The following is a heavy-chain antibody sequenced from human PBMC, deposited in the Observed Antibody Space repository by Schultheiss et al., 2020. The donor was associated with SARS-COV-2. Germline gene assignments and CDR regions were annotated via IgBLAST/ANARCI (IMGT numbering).Heavy chain of an antibody. Sequence: LRLSCAVSGGSISSGGYSWSWIRQPPGKGLEWIGYIYHSGSTNYNPSLKSRVTISVDTSKNQFSLKLSSVTAADTAVYYCARPYYGDYGMDVWGQGTTVTVSS. CDR1: GGSISSGGYS. V-gene: IGHV4-30-2*02. J-gene: IGHJ6*02. D-gene: IGHD4-17*01. CDR3: ARPYYGDYGMDV. CDR2: IYHSGST.